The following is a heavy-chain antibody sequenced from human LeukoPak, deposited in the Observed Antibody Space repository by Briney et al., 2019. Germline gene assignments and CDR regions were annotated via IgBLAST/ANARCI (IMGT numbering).Heavy chain of an antibody. V-gene: IGHV3-64*02. CDR2: ISSSGGST. D-gene: IGHD6-19*01. J-gene: IGHJ6*03. Sequence: GGSLRLSCAASGFTFSSYAMHWVRQAPGKGLEYVSAISSSGGSTYYADSVKGRFTISRDNSKNTLYLQMNSLRAEDTAVYYCARGRVAGTSYYYYYMDVWGKGTTVTVSS. CDR1: GFTFSSYA. CDR3: ARGRVAGTSYYYYYMDV.